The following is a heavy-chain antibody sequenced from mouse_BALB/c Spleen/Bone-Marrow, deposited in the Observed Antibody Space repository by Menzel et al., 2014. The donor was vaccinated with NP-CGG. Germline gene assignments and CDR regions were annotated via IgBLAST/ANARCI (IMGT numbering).Heavy chain of an antibody. D-gene: IGHD2-2*01. Sequence: EVQRVESGGGLVQPGGSLRLSCAPSGFTFTDYYMSWVRQPPGKALEWLGFIRNKANGYTTEYSASVKGRFTISRDNSQSILYLQMSTLRAEDSATYYCARDGYDDYWGQGTTLTVSS. J-gene: IGHJ2*01. CDR2: IRNKANGYTT. CDR1: GFTFTDYY. V-gene: IGHV7-3*02. CDR3: ARDGYDDY.